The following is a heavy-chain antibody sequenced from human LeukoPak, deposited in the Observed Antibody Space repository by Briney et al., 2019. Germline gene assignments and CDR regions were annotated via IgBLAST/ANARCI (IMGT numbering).Heavy chain of an antibody. V-gene: IGHV3-48*04. CDR1: GVTFSSSW. J-gene: IGHJ4*02. CDR3: ARGAYSSGWAYFDH. D-gene: IGHD6-19*01. CDR2: ISFSVNTK. Sequence: PGGSLRLSCAASGVTFSSSWMSWVRQAPGKGLEWVSYISFSVNTKYYGDSVKGRFTISRDNAKNSLYLHMDSLRAEDTAVYYCARGAYSSGWAYFDHWGQGTLVTVSS.